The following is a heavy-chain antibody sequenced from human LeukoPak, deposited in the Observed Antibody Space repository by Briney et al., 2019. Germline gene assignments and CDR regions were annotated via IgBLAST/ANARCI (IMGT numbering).Heavy chain of an antibody. D-gene: IGHD4-23*01. CDR3: AKGNSDPHYYYYHMDV. J-gene: IGHJ6*03. Sequence: GGSLRLSCAASGFTFSNYGMHWVRQAPGKGLEWVAFIRYDGSNKYYADSVKGRFTISRDNSKNTVYLQMNSLRAEDTAVYYCAKGNSDPHYYYYHMDVWGKGITVTVSS. CDR1: GFTFSNYG. CDR2: IRYDGSNK. V-gene: IGHV3-30*02.